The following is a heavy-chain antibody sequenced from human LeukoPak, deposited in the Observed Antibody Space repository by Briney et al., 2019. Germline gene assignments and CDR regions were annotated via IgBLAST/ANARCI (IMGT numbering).Heavy chain of an antibody. CDR2: IYYSGSP. CDR3: ARHGSGWTFDY. Sequence: KPSETLSLTCTVSGGSVSSYYWSWIRRPPGKGLEWIGYIYYSGSPNFNPSLKSRVTLSLDTSKNQFSLNLSYVTAADTAVYYCARHGSGWTFDYWGQGTQVTVSS. D-gene: IGHD6-19*01. CDR1: GGSVSSYY. J-gene: IGHJ4*02. V-gene: IGHV4-59*08.